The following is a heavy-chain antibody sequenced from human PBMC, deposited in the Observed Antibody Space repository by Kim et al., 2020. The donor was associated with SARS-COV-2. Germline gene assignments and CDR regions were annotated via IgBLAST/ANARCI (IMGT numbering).Heavy chain of an antibody. D-gene: IGHD4-17*01. J-gene: IGHJ6*02. Sequence: GGSLRLSCAASGFTFSSYGMHWVRQAPGKGLEWVAVISYNGSNKYYADSVKGRFTISRDNSKNTLYLQMNSLRAEDTAVYYCAKGRGRFGDGDYVFYYYYYGMDVWGQGTTVTVSS. V-gene: IGHV3-30*18. CDR2: ISYNGSNK. CDR3: AKGRGRFGDGDYVFYYYYYGMDV. CDR1: GFTFSSYG.